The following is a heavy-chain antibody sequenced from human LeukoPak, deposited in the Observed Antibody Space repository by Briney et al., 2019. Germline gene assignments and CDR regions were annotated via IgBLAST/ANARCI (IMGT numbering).Heavy chain of an antibody. D-gene: IGHD2-15*01. J-gene: IGHJ4*02. V-gene: IGHV4-59*01. Sequence: PSETLSLTCTVSGGSISSYYWSWIRQPPGKGLEWIGYIHYIEYSGRISTDYNHSLMSRVTISVDTSKNQFSLKLNSVTAADTAVYYCAREVVSGGNCFFDYWGQGTLVTVSS. CDR1: GGSISSYY. CDR2: IHYIEYSGRIST. CDR3: AREVVSGGNCFFDY.